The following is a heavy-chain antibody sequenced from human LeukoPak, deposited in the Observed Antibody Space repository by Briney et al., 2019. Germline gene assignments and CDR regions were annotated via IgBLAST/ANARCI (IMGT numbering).Heavy chain of an antibody. Sequence: GGSLRLSCAASRFTFSNYSMNWVRQAPGKGLEWVSSISRSSTYIYYADSVKGRFTISRDNAKNSLYLQMNSLRAEETAVYYCARDRGYYGTDPWGQGTLVTVSS. D-gene: IGHD3-10*01. CDR1: RFTFSNYS. J-gene: IGHJ5*02. CDR2: ISRSSTYI. V-gene: IGHV3-21*04. CDR3: ARDRGYYGTDP.